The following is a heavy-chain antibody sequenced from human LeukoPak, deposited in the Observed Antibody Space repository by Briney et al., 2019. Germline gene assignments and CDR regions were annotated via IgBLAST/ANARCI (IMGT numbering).Heavy chain of an antibody. D-gene: IGHD5-18*01. CDR3: ATGHSYGYDY. Sequence: GGSLRLSCAASGLTFSDFWMHWVRQPPGKGLVWVALVKGGGRTTIYADSVKGRFTISRDNAKNTLYLQMNSLRADDSGVYYCATGHSYGYDYWGQGVLVTVSS. V-gene: IGHV3-74*01. J-gene: IGHJ4*02. CDR2: VKGGGRTT. CDR1: GLTFSDFW.